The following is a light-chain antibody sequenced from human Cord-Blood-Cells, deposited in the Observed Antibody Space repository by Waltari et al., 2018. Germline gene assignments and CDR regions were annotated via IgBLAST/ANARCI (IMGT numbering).Light chain of an antibody. CDR3: CSYAGSYTYV. CDR2: DVS. Sequence: QSALTQPRSVSGSPGQSVTISCTGTSSDVGGYNNVSWYQQHPGKAPKLMIYDVSKRPSGVPDRVPGSKSGNTASLTISWLQAEDEADYYCCSYAGSYTYVFGTGTKVTVL. J-gene: IGLJ1*01. CDR1: SSDVGGYNN. V-gene: IGLV2-11*01.